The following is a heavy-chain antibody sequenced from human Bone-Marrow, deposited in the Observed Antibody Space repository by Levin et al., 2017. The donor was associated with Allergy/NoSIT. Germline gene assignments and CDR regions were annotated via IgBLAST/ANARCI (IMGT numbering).Heavy chain of an antibody. V-gene: IGHV4-59*08. CDR3: ARHGGRPIDY. J-gene: IGHJ4*02. CDR2: IYYNGRT. Sequence: SETLSLTCIVSADSLNSFYWTWIRQPPGKGLEWIGDIYYNGRTNYNPSLKSRVTFSLDKSKIQFPLKLTSVTATDTAVYFGARHGGRPIDYWGQGTLVTVSS. CDR1: ADSLNSFY. D-gene: IGHD1-26*01.